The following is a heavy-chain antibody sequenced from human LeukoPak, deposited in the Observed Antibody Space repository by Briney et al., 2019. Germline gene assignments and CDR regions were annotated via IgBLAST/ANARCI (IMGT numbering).Heavy chain of an antibody. CDR3: ATDVATFYFDY. Sequence: ASVKVSCKVSGYTLTELSMHWVRQAPGKGREWMGGFDPEDGETIYAQKFQGRVPMTEHTSTDTASMELSSLRSEDTAVYYCATDVATFYFDYWGQGTLVTVSS. CDR2: FDPEDGET. D-gene: IGHD5-12*01. J-gene: IGHJ4*02. CDR1: GYTLTELS. V-gene: IGHV1-24*01.